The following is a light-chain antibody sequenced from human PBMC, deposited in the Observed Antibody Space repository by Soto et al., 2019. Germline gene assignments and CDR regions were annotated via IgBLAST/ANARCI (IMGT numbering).Light chain of an antibody. Sequence: EIVLTQSPGTLSLSPGERATLSCRASQRVSSNYLTWYQQKPGQPPRLLICGASTRATGIPDRFSGSGSGTDFSLTISRLEPEDFAVYYCQQHGRSPPFGGGTKVEIK. CDR3: QQHGRSPP. V-gene: IGKV3-20*01. CDR2: GAS. J-gene: IGKJ4*01. CDR1: QRVSSNY.